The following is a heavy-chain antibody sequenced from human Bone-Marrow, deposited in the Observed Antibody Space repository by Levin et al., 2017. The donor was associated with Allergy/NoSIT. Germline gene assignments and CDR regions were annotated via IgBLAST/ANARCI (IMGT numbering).Heavy chain of an antibody. CDR3: ARSLDL. V-gene: IGHV3-7*01. CDR2: INQDGSKK. J-gene: IGHJ5*02. CDR1: GFTFSNYE. Sequence: LSLTCAASGFTFSNYEMFWFRQAPGEGLQRVANINQDGSKKYYADPVKGRFSISRDNAQNSLYLQMNSLRAEDTAVYYCARSLDLWGQGTLVIVSS.